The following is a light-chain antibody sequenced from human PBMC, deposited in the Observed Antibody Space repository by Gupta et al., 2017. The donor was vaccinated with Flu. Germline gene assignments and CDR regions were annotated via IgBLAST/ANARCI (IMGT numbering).Light chain of an antibody. CDR1: NSDIGAY. CDR2: EVN. J-gene: IGLJ2*01. CDR3: HSYTGGTTPWV. V-gene: IGLV2-14*01. Sequence: TISCTGSNSDIGAYVSWYQHHPGRVPKLMIYEVNNRPSGISNRFSGSKSGNTASLTISGLQAEDEADYYCHSYTGGTTPWVFGGGTKLTVL.